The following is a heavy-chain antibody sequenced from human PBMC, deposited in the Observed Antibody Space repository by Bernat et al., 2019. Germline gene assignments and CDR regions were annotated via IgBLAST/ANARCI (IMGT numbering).Heavy chain of an antibody. CDR1: GGTFSSYT. CDR3: ARDPAYSGYDLDAVY. CDR2: IIPILGIA. D-gene: IGHD5-12*01. Sequence: QVQLVQSGAEVKKPGSSVKVSCKASGGTFSSYTISWVRQAPGQGLEWMGRIIPILGIANYAQKLQGRVTITADKSTSTAYMELSSLRSEDTAVYYCARDPAYSGYDLDAVYWGQGTLVTVSS. V-gene: IGHV1-69*08. J-gene: IGHJ4*02.